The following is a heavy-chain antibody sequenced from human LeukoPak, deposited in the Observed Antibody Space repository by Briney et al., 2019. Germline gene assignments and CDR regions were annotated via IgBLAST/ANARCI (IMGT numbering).Heavy chain of an antibody. D-gene: IGHD3-22*01. J-gene: IGHJ4*02. V-gene: IGHV3-74*01. Sequence: GGSLRLSCAASGXTFSTHWMNWVRQAPGKGQVWVSRIHSDGSSTSYADSVKGRFTISRDNAKNTLYLQMNSLRAEDTAVYYCAREGYYGYYFDYWGQGTLVTVSS. CDR2: IHSDGSST. CDR3: AREGYYGYYFDY. CDR1: GXTFSTHW.